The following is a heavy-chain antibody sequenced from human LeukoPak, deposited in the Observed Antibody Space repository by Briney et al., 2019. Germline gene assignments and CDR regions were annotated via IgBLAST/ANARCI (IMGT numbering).Heavy chain of an antibody. CDR1: GGSFSGYY. D-gene: IGHD6-13*01. J-gene: IGHJ4*02. CDR3: ARGVAAAPFDY. Sequence: SETLSLTCAVYGGSFSGYYWSWIRQPPGKGLEWIGEINHSGSTNYNPSLKSRVTISVDTSKNQFSLKLSSVTAADTTVYYCARGVAAAPFDYWGQGTLVTVSS. V-gene: IGHV4-34*01. CDR2: INHSGST.